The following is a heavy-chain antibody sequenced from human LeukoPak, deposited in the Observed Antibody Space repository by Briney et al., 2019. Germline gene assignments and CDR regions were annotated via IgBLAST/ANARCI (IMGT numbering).Heavy chain of an antibody. V-gene: IGHV3-30*02. Sequence: GGSLRLSCAASGFTFNSYGIHWVRQAPGKGLEGGAFIRYDGRSKYYVDSVKGRFTISSDNSKNTLYLQMNSLRAEDTAVYFCAKGSGWEASYFYYYMDVWGKGTTVTISS. CDR1: GFTFNSYG. D-gene: IGHD1-26*01. J-gene: IGHJ6*03. CDR2: IRYDGRSK. CDR3: AKGSGWEASYFYYYMDV.